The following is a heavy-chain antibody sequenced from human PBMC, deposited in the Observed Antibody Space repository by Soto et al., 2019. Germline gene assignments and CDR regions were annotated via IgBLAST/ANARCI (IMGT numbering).Heavy chain of an antibody. Sequence: WESXRLSCSASVFTFCDYYMIWIRQAPGKGLEWVSYISSSGATIYYADSVNGRFTISRDNAKNSLFLQLNSLRAEDTAIYYCSRDKYCGSSMRYNQIDYWGRGTLVTVSS. J-gene: IGHJ4*02. CDR1: VFTFCDYY. CDR2: ISSSGATI. D-gene: IGHD2-2*01. V-gene: IGHV3-11*01. CDR3: SRDKYCGSSMRYNQIDY.